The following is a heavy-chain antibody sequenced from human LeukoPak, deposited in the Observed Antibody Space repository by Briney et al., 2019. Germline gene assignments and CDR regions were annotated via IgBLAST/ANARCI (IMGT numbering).Heavy chain of an antibody. CDR3: ARDALGKGVDY. Sequence: GGSLRLSCAASGFTFSSYSMNWVRQAPGKGLEWVSSISSSSSYIYYADSVKGRFTISRDNAKNSLYLQMNSPRAEDTAVYYCARDALGKGVDYWGQGTLVTVSS. CDR2: ISSSSSYI. D-gene: IGHD3-16*01. V-gene: IGHV3-21*01. J-gene: IGHJ4*02. CDR1: GFTFSSYS.